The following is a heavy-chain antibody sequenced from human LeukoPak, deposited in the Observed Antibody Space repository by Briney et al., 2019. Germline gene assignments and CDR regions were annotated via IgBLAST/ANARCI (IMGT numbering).Heavy chain of an antibody. Sequence: PGGSLRLSCAASGFTFSSYAMSWVRQAPGKGLEWVSAISGSGGGTYYADSVKGRFTISRDNSKNTLYLQMNSLRAEDTAVYYCAKLDYYDSSGYYYDTSLFDYWGQGTLVTVSS. J-gene: IGHJ4*02. D-gene: IGHD3-22*01. V-gene: IGHV3-23*01. CDR3: AKLDYYDSSGYYYDTSLFDY. CDR2: ISGSGGGT. CDR1: GFTFSSYA.